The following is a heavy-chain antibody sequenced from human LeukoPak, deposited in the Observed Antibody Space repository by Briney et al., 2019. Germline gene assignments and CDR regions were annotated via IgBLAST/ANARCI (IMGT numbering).Heavy chain of an antibody. CDR1: GDSISSSNWF. CDR2: ISNSGST. D-gene: IGHD1-26*01. CDR3: ARGGASSIPLDY. J-gene: IGHJ4*02. V-gene: IGHV4-61*05. Sequence: PSETLSLTCTVSGDSISSSNWFWGWIRQPPGKGPEWIGHISNSGSTYYSPSLSSRVTISLDTSKNQFSLKLRSVTAADTAVYYCARGGASSIPLDYWGRGTLVTVSS.